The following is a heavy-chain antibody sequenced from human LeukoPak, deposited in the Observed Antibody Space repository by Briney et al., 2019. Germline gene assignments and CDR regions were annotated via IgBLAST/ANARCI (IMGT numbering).Heavy chain of an antibody. D-gene: IGHD4-17*01. J-gene: IGHJ4*01. Sequence: SETLSLTCTVTGGSISSSSYYWAWMRQPPGKGLEWIGSIYYSGSTYYNPSLKSRVTISVDTSKNQFSLKLSSVTAADTAVYYSASFQFSTVFFVDWGHGTLVTVSS. CDR3: ASFQFSTVFFVD. CDR2: IYYSGST. V-gene: IGHV4-39*01. CDR1: GGSISSSSYY.